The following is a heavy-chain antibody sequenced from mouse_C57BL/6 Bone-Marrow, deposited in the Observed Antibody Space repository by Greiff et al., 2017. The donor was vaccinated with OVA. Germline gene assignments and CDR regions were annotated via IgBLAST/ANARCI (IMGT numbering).Heavy chain of an antibody. V-gene: IGHV5-9*01. CDR3: ARGGDSFAY. D-gene: IGHD3-3*01. Sequence: EVKVEESGGGLVKPGGSLKLSCAASGFTFSSYTMSWVRQTPEKRLEWVATISGGGGNTYYPDSVKGRFTISRDNAKNTLYLQMSSLRSEDTALYYCARGGDSFAYWGQGTLVTVSA. J-gene: IGHJ3*01. CDR2: ISGGGGNT. CDR1: GFTFSSYT.